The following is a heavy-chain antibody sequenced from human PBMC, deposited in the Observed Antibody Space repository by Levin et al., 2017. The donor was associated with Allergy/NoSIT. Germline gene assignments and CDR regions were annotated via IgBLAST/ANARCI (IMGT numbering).Heavy chain of an antibody. Sequence: SCAASGFTFSSYAMSWVRQAPGKGLEWVSAISGSGGSTYYAVSVKGRFTISRDNSKNTLYLQMNSLRAEDTAVYYCAGRPAARRITMVQGVEGYWGQGTLVTVSS. CDR3: AGRPAARRITMVQGVEGY. D-gene: IGHD3-10*01. CDR2: ISGSGGST. J-gene: IGHJ4*02. CDR1: GFTFSSYA. V-gene: IGHV3-23*01.